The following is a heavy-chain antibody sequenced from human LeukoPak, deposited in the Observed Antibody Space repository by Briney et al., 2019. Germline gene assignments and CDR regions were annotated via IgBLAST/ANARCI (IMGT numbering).Heavy chain of an antibody. CDR2: IIPIFGTA. V-gene: IGHV1-69*05. CDR3: ASSPQTPTRNHYCYYYYMDV. Sequence: SVKVSCKASGGTFSSYAISWVRQAPGQGLEWMGGIIPIFGTANYAQKFQGRVTITTDESTSTAYMELSSLRSEDTAVYYCASSPQTPTRNHYCYYYYMDVWGKGTTVTVSS. J-gene: IGHJ6*03. CDR1: GGTFSSYA.